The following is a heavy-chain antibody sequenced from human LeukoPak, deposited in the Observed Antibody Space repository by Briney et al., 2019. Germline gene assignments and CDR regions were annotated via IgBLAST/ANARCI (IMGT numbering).Heavy chain of an antibody. CDR1: GFTFSSYS. Sequence: GGSLRLSCAASGFTFSSYSMNWVRQAPGKGLEWVSSISSSSYIYYADSVKGRFTISRDNAKNSLYLQMNSLRAEDTAVYYCVGDPNYYDSSGYFGPADYWGQGTLVTVSS. D-gene: IGHD3-22*01. V-gene: IGHV3-21*01. J-gene: IGHJ4*02. CDR3: VGDPNYYDSSGYFGPADY. CDR2: ISSSSYI.